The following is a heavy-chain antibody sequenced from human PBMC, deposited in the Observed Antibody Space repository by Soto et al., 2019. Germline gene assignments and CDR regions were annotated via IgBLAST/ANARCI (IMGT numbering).Heavy chain of an antibody. CDR1: GCTFTSYG. D-gene: IGHD6-19*01. CDR3: ARVVPTSSGWFPLGAFYI. Sequence: QVQLVQSGAEVKKPGASVKVSCKASGCTFTSYGISWVRQAPGHGLEWMGWISAYNGNTNYAQKLQGRVTMTTDTPTSTAYMEPRSLRSEDTAVYYCARVVPTSSGWFPLGAFYIWGQGTMVTVSS. V-gene: IGHV1-18*01. J-gene: IGHJ3*02. CDR2: ISAYNGNT.